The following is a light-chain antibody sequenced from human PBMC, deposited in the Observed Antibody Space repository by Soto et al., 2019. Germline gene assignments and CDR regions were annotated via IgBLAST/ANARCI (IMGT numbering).Light chain of an antibody. V-gene: IGKV3-11*01. Sequence: EIVLTQSPATLSLSPGERATLSCRASQSVSSYLAWYQQKPGQAPRLLIYDASNRATGIPARFSGSGSGTDFTLTISSLEPEDFAVYYCQQYGSSPPLTVGGGTKVDIK. CDR1: QSVSSY. J-gene: IGKJ4*01. CDR2: DAS. CDR3: QQYGSSPPLT.